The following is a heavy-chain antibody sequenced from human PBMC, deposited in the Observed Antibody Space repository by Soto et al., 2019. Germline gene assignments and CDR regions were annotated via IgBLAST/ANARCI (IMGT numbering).Heavy chain of an antibody. D-gene: IGHD3-22*01. CDR2: IIPIFGTA. CDR1: GGTFSSYA. Sequence: SVKVSCKASGGTFSSYAISWVRQAPGQGLEWMGGIIPIFGTANYAQKFQGRVTITADESTSTAYMELSSLRSEDTAVYYCASWNSSGSQEHGAFDIWGQGTMVTVSS. J-gene: IGHJ3*02. CDR3: ASWNSSGSQEHGAFDI. V-gene: IGHV1-69*13.